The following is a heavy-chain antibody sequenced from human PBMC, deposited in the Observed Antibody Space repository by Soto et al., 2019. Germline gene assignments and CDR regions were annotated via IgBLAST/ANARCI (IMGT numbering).Heavy chain of an antibody. CDR3: ARTGDGHHDFLDY. CDR2: INQDGSDY. J-gene: IGHJ4*02. D-gene: IGHD1-1*01. Sequence: EVHLEESGGGLVQPGGSLRLSCAASGFTFSSYWMNWVRQAPGKGLEWVANINQDGSDYNLVASVKGRFTISRDNAKNSLFLQMNALRVEDTAVYYCARTGDGHHDFLDYWGQGFLVSVSS. V-gene: IGHV3-7*01. CDR1: GFTFSSYW.